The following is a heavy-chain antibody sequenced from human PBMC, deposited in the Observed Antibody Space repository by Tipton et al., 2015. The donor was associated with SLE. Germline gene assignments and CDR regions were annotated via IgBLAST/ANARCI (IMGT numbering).Heavy chain of an antibody. CDR2: ITYRGST. J-gene: IGHJ4*02. Sequence: GLVKPSETLSLSCTVSGGSMSTYYWSWIRQPPGKGLEWIGYITYRGSTNYNPSLSSRVSISVDTSKNQVSLKVNSVTAADTGVYYCAKDYNHGNADYNWGQGTLVIVSS. V-gene: IGHV4-59*01. D-gene: IGHD4-17*01. CDR1: GGSMSTYY. CDR3: AKDYNHGNADYN.